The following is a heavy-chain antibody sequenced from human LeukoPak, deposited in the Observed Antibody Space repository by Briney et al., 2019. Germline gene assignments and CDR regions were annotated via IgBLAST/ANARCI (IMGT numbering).Heavy chain of an antibody. V-gene: IGHV1-18*01. D-gene: IGHD4-23*01. CDR3: ARNDYGGNFNWFDP. Sequence: ASVKVSCKASGYSFTTYGFSWVRQAPGQGLEWMGWISAYNGNTNYAERLQGRVTLTTDTSTSTAYMELRSLRSDDTAVYYCARNDYGGNFNWFDPWGQGTLVTVSS. J-gene: IGHJ5*02. CDR2: ISAYNGNT. CDR1: GYSFTTYG.